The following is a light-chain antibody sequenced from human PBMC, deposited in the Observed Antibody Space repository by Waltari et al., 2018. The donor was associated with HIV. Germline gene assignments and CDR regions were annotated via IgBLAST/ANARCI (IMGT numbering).Light chain of an antibody. CDR3: AAWDDNLRGV. CDR1: SSISGRNF. CDR2: RSY. J-gene: IGLJ2*01. Sequence: QSVLTQPPSASGTPGQRVTISCSGDSSISGRNFVNWYQQLPGTAPKLLTYRSYQRPPGVPDGFYDSKSGSSASLAISGLRSEDEAVYYCAAWDDNLRGVFGGGTKLTVL. V-gene: IGLV1-47*01.